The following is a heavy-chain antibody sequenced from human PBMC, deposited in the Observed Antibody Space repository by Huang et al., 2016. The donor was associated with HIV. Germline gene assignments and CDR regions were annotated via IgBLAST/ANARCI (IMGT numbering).Heavy chain of an antibody. V-gene: IGHV3-49*03. CDR3: SPSGNDYYYYYMDV. CDR1: DFIFGDFD. D-gene: IGHD6-25*01. J-gene: IGHJ6*03. CDR2: SRTKESGGTA. Sequence: EVQVVESGGGLEQPGRSLRLSCKGSDFIFGDFDINWFRQPPGKGRERVGLSRTKESGGTARSAPYGKDRFRFSRDDSQNTAYLQMDTLQIDDTAIYYCSPSGNDYYYYYMDVWGKGTMVTVSS.